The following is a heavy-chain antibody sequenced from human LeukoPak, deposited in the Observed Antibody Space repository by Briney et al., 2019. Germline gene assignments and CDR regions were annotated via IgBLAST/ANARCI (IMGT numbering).Heavy chain of an antibody. CDR3: AKLATAEVPADF. Sequence: QPGGSPISSCAASGFTRSSCTMTWGRQAPGKGLEWVSVISGSGGTTYYADSVRGRFTISRDNSKNTLYLQMNSLRAEDTAVYYCAKLATAEVPADFWGGGHSVSVSS. V-gene: IGHV3-23*01. CDR1: GFTRSSCT. D-gene: IGHD2-2*01. J-gene: IGHJ4*02. CDR2: ISGSGGTT.